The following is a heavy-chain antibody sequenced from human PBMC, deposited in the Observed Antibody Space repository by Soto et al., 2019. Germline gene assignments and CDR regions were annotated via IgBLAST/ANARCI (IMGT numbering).Heavy chain of an antibody. J-gene: IGHJ4*02. Sequence: QVQLVQSGAEVKKPGSSVKVSCKASGGTFSSYAISWVRQAPGQGLEWMGGIIPIFGTANYAQKFQGRVTITADESTSTAYMELSSLRSEDTAVYYCARVGYYYDSSGYYYNTLDYWGQGTLVTVSS. CDR3: ARVGYYYDSSGYYYNTLDY. CDR1: GGTFSSYA. CDR2: IIPIFGTA. D-gene: IGHD3-22*01. V-gene: IGHV1-69*12.